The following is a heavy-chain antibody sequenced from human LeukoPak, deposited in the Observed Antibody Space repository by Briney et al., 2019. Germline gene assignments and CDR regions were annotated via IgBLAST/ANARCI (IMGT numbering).Heavy chain of an antibody. Sequence: SEALSLTCAVYGGSFSGYCWSWIRQPPGKGLEWIGEINHSGSTNYNPSLKSRVTISVDTSKNQFSLKLSSVTAADTAVYYCARGVAAAGNATPSDYWGQGTLVTVSS. D-gene: IGHD6-13*01. V-gene: IGHV4-34*01. CDR3: ARGVAAAGNATPSDY. CDR1: GGSFSGYC. CDR2: INHSGST. J-gene: IGHJ4*02.